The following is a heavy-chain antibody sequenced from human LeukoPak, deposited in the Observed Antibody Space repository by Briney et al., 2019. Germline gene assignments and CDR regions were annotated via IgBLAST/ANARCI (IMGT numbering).Heavy chain of an antibody. Sequence: PSETLSLTCAVYGGSFSGYYWSWIRQPPGKGLEWIGEINHSGSTNYNPSLKSRVTISVDTSRNQLSLKLTSVTAADAAVYFCARLGSYHDFWGQGALVTVSS. J-gene: IGHJ4*02. D-gene: IGHD1-26*01. V-gene: IGHV4-34*01. CDR3: ARLGSYHDF. CDR2: INHSGST. CDR1: GGSFSGYY.